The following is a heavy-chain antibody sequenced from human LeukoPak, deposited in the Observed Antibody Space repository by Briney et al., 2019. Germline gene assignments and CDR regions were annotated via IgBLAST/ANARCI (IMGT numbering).Heavy chain of an antibody. V-gene: IGHV4-30-4*08. CDR1: GGSISGSSYY. D-gene: IGHD6-6*01. CDR3: ARGTWSSSIDY. Sequence: SETLSLTFTVSGGSISGSSYYWGWIRQPPGKGLEWIGYIYYSGSTYYNPSLKSRLTISGDTSKNQFSLRLSSVTAADTAVYYCARGTWSSSIDYWGQGTLVTVSS. CDR2: IYYSGST. J-gene: IGHJ4*02.